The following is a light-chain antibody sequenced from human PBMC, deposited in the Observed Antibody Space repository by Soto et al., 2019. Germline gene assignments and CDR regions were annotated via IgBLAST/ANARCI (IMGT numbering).Light chain of an antibody. CDR3: ATWDGSLPGEV. CDR1: SSNIGNNY. V-gene: IGLV1-51*01. Sequence: QAVVTQSPSVYAAPGQKVTISCSGSSSNIGNNYVSWYQQLPGTAPKLLIYDNNKRPSGIPDRFSGSKSGTSGTLDITGLQTGDEADYYCATWDGSLPGEVFGGGTQLTVL. CDR2: DNN. J-gene: IGLJ2*01.